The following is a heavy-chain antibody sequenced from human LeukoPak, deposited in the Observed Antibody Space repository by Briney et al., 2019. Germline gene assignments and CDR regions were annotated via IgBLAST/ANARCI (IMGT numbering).Heavy chain of an antibody. J-gene: IGHJ4*02. V-gene: IGHV3-30*04. CDR1: GFTFSSCA. D-gene: IGHD4-17*01. Sequence: PGGSLRLSCAASGFTFSSCAMHWVRQAPGKGLEWVAVISYDGSNKYYADSVKGRFTISRDNSKNTLYLQMNSLRAEDTAVYYCAREPLDYGDYYFDYWGQGTLVTVSS. CDR3: AREPLDYGDYYFDY. CDR2: ISYDGSNK.